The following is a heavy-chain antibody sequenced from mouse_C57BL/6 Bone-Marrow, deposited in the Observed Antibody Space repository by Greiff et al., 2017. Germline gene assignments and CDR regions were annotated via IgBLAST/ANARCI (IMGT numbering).Heavy chain of an antibody. J-gene: IGHJ4*01. CDR1: GYTFTSYG. V-gene: IGHV1-81*01. D-gene: IGHD1-1*01. CDR2: IYPRSGNT. CDR3: ARSYGSSYGYYAMDY. Sequence: VKLMESGAELARPGASVKLSCKASGYTFTSYGISWVKQRTGQGLEWIGEIYPRSGNTYYNEKFKGKATLTADKSSSTAYMELRSLTSEDSAVYFCARSYGSSYGYYAMDYCGQGTSVTVSS.